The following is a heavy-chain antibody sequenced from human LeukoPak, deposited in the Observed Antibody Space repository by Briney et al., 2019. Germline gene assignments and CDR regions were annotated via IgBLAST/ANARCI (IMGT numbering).Heavy chain of an antibody. J-gene: IGHJ3*02. CDR1: GGSFNGYY. D-gene: IGHD3-22*01. CDR2: INHSGST. Sequence: SETLSLTCAVYGGSFNGYYWSWIRQPPGKGLEWIGEINHSGSTYYNPSLESRVTISLDKSKNQYSLKLSSVTAADTAVYYCARGITYDTSGSPTFDIWGQGTMVTVSS. V-gene: IGHV4-34*01. CDR3: ARGITYDTSGSPTFDI.